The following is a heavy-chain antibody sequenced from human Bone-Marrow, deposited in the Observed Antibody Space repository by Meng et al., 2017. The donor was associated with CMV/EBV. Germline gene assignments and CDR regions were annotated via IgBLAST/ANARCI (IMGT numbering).Heavy chain of an antibody. V-gene: IGHV1-2*02. CDR1: GYTFTGYY. CDR2: INPNSGGT. Sequence: ASVKVSCKASGYTFTGYYMHWVRQAPGQGLEWMGWINPNSGGTNYAQKFQGRVTMTRNTSISTAYMELSSLRSDDTAVYYCARTCSSTSCYDVDWGQGTLVTFSS. D-gene: IGHD2-2*01. J-gene: IGHJ4*02. CDR3: ARTCSSTSCYDVD.